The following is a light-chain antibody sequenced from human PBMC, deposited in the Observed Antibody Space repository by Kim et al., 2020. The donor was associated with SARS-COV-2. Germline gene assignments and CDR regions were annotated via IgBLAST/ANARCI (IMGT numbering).Light chain of an antibody. Sequence: ALGQTVRITCQGDSLRKYYASWYQQKPGQAPLLVIYGKNNRPSGIPDRFSGSSSGNTASLTITGAQAEDEADYYCSFRDTSTNHLVFGPGTKVTVL. CDR1: SLRKYY. CDR3: SFRDTSTNHLV. V-gene: IGLV3-19*01. CDR2: GKN. J-gene: IGLJ1*01.